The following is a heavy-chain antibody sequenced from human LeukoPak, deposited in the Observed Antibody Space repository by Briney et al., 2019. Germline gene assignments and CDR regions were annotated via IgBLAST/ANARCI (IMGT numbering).Heavy chain of an antibody. CDR3: ARGIGGEQQLVLGREVILDY. V-gene: IGHV4-34*01. J-gene: IGHJ4*02. D-gene: IGHD6-13*01. Sequence: SETLSLTCAVYGGSFSGYYWSWIRQPPGKGLEWFGEINHSGSTNYNPSLKSRVTISVDTSKNQFSLKLSSVTAADTAVYYCARGIGGEQQLVLGREVILDYWGQGTLVTVSS. CDR1: GGSFSGYY. CDR2: INHSGST.